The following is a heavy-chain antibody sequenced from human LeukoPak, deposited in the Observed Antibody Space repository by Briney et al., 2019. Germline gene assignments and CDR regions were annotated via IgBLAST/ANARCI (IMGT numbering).Heavy chain of an antibody. CDR1: GFTFSSYW. D-gene: IGHD3-22*01. J-gene: IGHJ4*02. CDR3: ARYYDYDSRGYYYYFDY. CDR2: IKQDGSEK. Sequence: GGSLRLSCAASGFTFSSYWMSWVRQAPGRGLEWVANIKQDGSEKYYVDSVKGRFTISRDNAKNSLYLQMNSLRAEDTALYYCARYYDYDSRGYYYYFDYWGQGTLVTVPS. V-gene: IGHV3-7*01.